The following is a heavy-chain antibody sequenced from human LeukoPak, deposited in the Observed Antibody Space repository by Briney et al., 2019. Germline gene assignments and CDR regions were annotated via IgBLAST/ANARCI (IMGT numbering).Heavy chain of an antibody. CDR1: GFSFGSYA. D-gene: IGHD4-17*01. CDR2: ICGSVSGSGDCT. Sequence: GGSLRLSCAASGFSFGSYAMSWVRQAAGRGLEWVSEICGSVSGSGDCTHYADSVKGRFTISRDNSKNTLYLQMNSLRAEDTAVYYCAKEMTLRDSYYFDYWGQGTLVTVSS. J-gene: IGHJ4*02. CDR3: AKEMTLRDSYYFDY. V-gene: IGHV3-23*01.